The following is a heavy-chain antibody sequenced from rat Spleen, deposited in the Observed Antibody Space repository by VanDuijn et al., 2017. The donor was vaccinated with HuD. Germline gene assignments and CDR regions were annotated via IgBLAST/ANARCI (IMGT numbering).Heavy chain of an antibody. Sequence: EVQLQESGPGLVRPSQSLSLTCSVTDYSITSDYWGWNRKFPGNKMEWMGYISYSGSTSYNPSLKSRISITRDTSKNQFFLQLNSVTTEDTATYYCARVGDITTYYWYFDFWGPGTMVTVSS. CDR3: ARVGDITTYYWYFDF. V-gene: IGHV3-1*01. J-gene: IGHJ1*01. D-gene: IGHD1-10*01. CDR2: ISYSGST. CDR1: DYSITSDY.